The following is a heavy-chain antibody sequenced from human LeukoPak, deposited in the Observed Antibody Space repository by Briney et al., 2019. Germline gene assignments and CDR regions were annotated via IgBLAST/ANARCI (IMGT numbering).Heavy chain of an antibody. J-gene: IGHJ4*02. CDR2: INHSGST. CDR3: ARGWRGKDYGSGSYAVFDY. D-gene: IGHD3-10*01. Sequence: SETLSLTCAVYGGSFSGYYWSWIRQPPGKGLEWIGEINHSGSTNYNPSLKSRVTISVDTSKNQFSLKLSSVTAADTAVYYCARGWRGKDYGSGSYAVFDYWGQGTLVTVSS. V-gene: IGHV4-34*01. CDR1: GGSFSGYY.